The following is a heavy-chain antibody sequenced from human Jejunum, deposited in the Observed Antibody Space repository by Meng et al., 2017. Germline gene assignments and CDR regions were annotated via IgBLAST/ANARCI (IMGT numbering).Heavy chain of an antibody. CDR1: GFAFGSYI. J-gene: IGHJ4*02. D-gene: IGHD6-13*01. CDR3: GKVDTITAHTSGWYGVDY. CDR2: MSGSGGMT. V-gene: IGHV3-23*01. Sequence: GESLKISCVASGFAFGSYIMTWVRQAPGKGLEYVSSMSGSGGMTYYADSVKGRFTISRDNSKNTLYLQMNSLGGDDTATYYCGKVDTITAHTSGWYGVDYWGQGTLVTVSS.